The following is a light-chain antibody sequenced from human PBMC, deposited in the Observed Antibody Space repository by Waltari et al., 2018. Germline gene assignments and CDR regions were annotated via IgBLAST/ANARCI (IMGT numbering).Light chain of an antibody. CDR2: DAS. CDR1: HTINNY. J-gene: IGKJ4*01. V-gene: IGKV1-5*01. CDR3: QQYDFYSLT. Sequence: DIQMTQSPSTLSASEGDRVTITCRASHTINNYLAWYQQKPWKAPKLVIYDASSLESGVPSRFSGSGSGTEFTLTISSLQPDDFATYYCQQYDFYSLTFGGGTRVEIK.